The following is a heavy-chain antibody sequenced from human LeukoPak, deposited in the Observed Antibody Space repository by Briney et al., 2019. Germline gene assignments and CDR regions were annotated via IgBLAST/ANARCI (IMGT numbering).Heavy chain of an antibody. V-gene: IGHV4-39*01. CDR1: PDSISNYNYF. CDR3: ARLRPVATVVFPSSYSYYYMDV. D-gene: IGHD2-21*02. J-gene: IGHJ6*03. CDR2: VYYSGLT. Sequence: PSETLSLTCTVSPDSISNYNYFWGWIRQPPGKGLEWIGSVYYSGLTNYNPSLRSRVTISVDRSKNQFSLRLTSVTAADTAQYFCARLRPVATVVFPSSYSYYYMDVWGKGTPVTVSS.